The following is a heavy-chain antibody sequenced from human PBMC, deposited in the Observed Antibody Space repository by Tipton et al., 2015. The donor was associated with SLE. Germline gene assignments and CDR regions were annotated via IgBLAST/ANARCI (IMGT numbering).Heavy chain of an antibody. Sequence: SLRLSCIASGFTFSSSYMSWVRLAPGKGLEWVAIIKEDGSETNYVDSVKGRFTISRDNAKNSLFLQMNSLRVEDTALYYCAKDAPAFDIWDQGTMVTVSS. CDR2: IKEDGSET. J-gene: IGHJ3*02. V-gene: IGHV3-7*01. CDR1: GFTFSSSY. CDR3: AKDAPAFDI.